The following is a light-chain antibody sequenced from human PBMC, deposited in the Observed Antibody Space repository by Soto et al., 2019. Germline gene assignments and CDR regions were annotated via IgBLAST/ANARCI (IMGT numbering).Light chain of an antibody. V-gene: IGLV2-14*03. CDR3: MSFTSSNTDV. CDR1: SSDVGAYNF. Sequence: QSVLTQPASVSGSPGQSITISCTGTSSDVGAYNFVSWYQHYPDKAPKVVIYDVANRPSGVSYRFSASKSGNTASLTISGLQAEDEADYYCMSFTSSNTDVFGTGTKLTVL. CDR2: DVA. J-gene: IGLJ1*01.